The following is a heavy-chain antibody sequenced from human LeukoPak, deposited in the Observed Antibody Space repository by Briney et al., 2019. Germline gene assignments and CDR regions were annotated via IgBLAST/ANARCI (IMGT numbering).Heavy chain of an antibody. CDR1: GFTFSSYW. Sequence: GGSLRLSCAASGFTFSSYWMSWVRQAPGKGLEWVANIKQDGSEKYYVDSVKGRFTISRDNAKNSLYLQMNSLRAEDTAVYYCARVRQGDGDYFSLRYDGMDVWGQGTTVTVSS. D-gene: IGHD4-17*01. J-gene: IGHJ6*02. V-gene: IGHV3-7*01. CDR3: ARVRQGDGDYFSLRYDGMDV. CDR2: IKQDGSEK.